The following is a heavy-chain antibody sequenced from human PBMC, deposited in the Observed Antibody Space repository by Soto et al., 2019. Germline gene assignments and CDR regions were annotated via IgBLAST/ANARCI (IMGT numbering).Heavy chain of an antibody. CDR2: IRSKAYGGTA. V-gene: IGHV3-49*03. J-gene: IGHJ4*02. CDR3: TSDQLHKWLVGLDS. CDR1: GFTFGDYG. D-gene: IGHD6-19*01. Sequence: EVQLVESGGGLVQPGRSLRLSCTTSGFTFGDYGMSWFRQAPGKGLEWVGFIRSKAYGGTADYAASVKGRFTISRDDSKSIAYLQMNSLKTEDTAVYYCTSDQLHKWLVGLDSWGQGTLVTVSS.